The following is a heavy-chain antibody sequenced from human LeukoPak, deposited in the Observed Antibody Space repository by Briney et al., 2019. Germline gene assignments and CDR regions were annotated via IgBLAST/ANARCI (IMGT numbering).Heavy chain of an antibody. Sequence: GGSLRLACTASGFSFDTYAMNWVRQVPGKGLEWVSGISGSGGNSYYADSVRGRFTTSRDNSKNTLYLQMNSLRAEDAAVYFCAKAPVTSCRGAYCYPFDSWGQGTLVTVSS. V-gene: IGHV3-23*01. D-gene: IGHD2-21*01. CDR1: GFSFDTYA. CDR2: ISGSGGNS. CDR3: AKAPVTSCRGAYCYPFDS. J-gene: IGHJ4*02.